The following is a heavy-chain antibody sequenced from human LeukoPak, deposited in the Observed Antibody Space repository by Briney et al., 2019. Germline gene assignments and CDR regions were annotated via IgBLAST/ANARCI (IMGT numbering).Heavy chain of an antibody. CDR2: ISDNGGST. CDR1: GFTFSSYA. V-gene: IGHV3-23*01. J-gene: IGHJ4*02. CDR3: ARDTPRPFAWYYFDY. Sequence: GGSLRLSCAASGFTFSSYAMSWVRQAPGKGLEWVSVISDNGGSTYYVDSVKGRFTISRDTSKNTAYLQMNSLRAEATAVYYCARDTPRPFAWYYFDYWGQGTLVTVSS. D-gene: IGHD2-15*01.